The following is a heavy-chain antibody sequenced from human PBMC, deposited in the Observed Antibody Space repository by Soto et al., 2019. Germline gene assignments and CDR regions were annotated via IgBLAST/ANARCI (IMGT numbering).Heavy chain of an antibody. J-gene: IGHJ4*02. D-gene: IGHD6-13*01. CDR2: INPNSGGT. V-gene: IGHV1-2*04. Sequence: ASVKVSCKASGYTFTGYYMHWVRQAPGQGLEWMGWINPNSGGTNYAQKFQGWVTMTRDTSISTAYMELSRLRSDDTAVYYCARGGPYSSSWYGYWGQGTLVTVSS. CDR1: GYTFTGYY. CDR3: ARGGPYSSSWYGY.